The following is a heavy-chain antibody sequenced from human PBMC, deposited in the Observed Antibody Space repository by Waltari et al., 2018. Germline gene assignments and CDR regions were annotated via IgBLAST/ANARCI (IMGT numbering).Heavy chain of an antibody. CDR2: INADGVST. J-gene: IGHJ5*02. Sequence: VQLLESGGGLVQPGRSLRLSCADSGFTFIISWLHWVRQAPGKGLVWVSSINADGVSTSYADSVKGRFTIARDNDNNTLYLQMNRLRAEGTAVYYCTRSGYCSTASCQVDWFDPWGQGTLVTVSS. CDR3: TRSGYCSTASCQVDWFDP. V-gene: IGHV3-74*01. D-gene: IGHD2-2*01. CDR1: GFTFIISW.